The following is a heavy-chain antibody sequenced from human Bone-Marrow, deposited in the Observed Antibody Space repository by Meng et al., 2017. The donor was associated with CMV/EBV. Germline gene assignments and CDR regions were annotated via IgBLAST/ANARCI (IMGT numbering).Heavy chain of an antibody. V-gene: IGHV1-8*01. CDR2: MNPNSGNT. CDR3: ARGFYDTAMFYTAYYYGMDV. Sequence: ASVKVSCKASGYTFTSYDINWVRQATGQGLEWMGWMNPNSGNTGYAQKFQGRVTMNRNTSISTAYMELSSLKSVDTAVYYCARGFYDTAMFYTAYYYGMDVWGQGTTVIVSS. J-gene: IGHJ6*02. D-gene: IGHD5-18*01. CDR1: GYTFTSYD.